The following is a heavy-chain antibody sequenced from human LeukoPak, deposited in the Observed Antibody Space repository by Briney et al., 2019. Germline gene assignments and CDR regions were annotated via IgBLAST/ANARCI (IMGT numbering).Heavy chain of an antibody. D-gene: IGHD1-26*01. CDR3: ARDWVGATTGYFDY. CDR1: GGTFSSYA. J-gene: IGHJ4*02. V-gene: IGHV1-69*13. CDR2: IIPIFGTA. Sequence: ASVKVSCKASGGTFSSYAISWVRQAPGQGLEWMGGIIPIFGTANYAQKFQGRVTITADESTSTAYMELRSLRSDDTAVYYCARDWVGATTGYFDYWGQGTLVTVSS.